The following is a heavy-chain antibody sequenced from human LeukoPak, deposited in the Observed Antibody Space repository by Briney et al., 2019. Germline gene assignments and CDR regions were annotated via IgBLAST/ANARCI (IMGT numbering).Heavy chain of an antibody. CDR2: INPNSGGT. J-gene: IGHJ4*02. CDR3: ARGERIAARLDSDY. Sequence: ASVKVSCKASGYTFTGYYMHWVRQAPGHGLEWMGWINPNSGGTNYAQKFQGRVTMTRDTSISTAYMELRRLRSDDTAVYYCARGERIAARLDSDYWGQGTLVTVSS. CDR1: GYTFTGYY. V-gene: IGHV1-2*02. D-gene: IGHD6-6*01.